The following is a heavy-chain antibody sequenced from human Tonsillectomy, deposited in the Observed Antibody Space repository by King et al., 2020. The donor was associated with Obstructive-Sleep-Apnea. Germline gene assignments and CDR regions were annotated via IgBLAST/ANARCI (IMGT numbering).Heavy chain of an antibody. J-gene: IGHJ5*02. CDR2: FYYSGSS. D-gene: IGHD3-10*01. CDR1: GGSISSTNYF. CDR3: VRNDDSGSFSGWFDP. V-gene: IGHV4-39*07. Sequence: QLQESGPRLVKPSETLSLTCTVSGGSISSTNYFWSWIRQPPGKGLEWIGTFYYSGSSSYNPSLKSRVTISVDTSKNQFSLKLSSVTAADTAVYYCVRNDDSGSFSGWFDPWGQGTLVTVSS.